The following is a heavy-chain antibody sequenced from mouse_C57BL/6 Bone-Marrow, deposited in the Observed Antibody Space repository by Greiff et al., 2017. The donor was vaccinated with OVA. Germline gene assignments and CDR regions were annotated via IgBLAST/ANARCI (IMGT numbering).Heavy chain of an antibody. CDR3: ARKKSYWYFDV. V-gene: IGHV1-81*01. Sequence: QVQLQQSGAELARPGASVKLSCKASGYTFTSYGISWVKQRTGQGLEWIGEIYPRSGNTYYNEKFKGKATLTADKSSSTAYMELRSLTSEDSAVYFWARKKSYWYFDVWGTGTTVTVSS. J-gene: IGHJ1*03. CDR1: GYTFTSYG. CDR2: IYPRSGNT.